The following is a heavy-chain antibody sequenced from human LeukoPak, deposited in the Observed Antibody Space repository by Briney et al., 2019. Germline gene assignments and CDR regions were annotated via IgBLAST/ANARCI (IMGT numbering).Heavy chain of an antibody. J-gene: IGHJ4*02. CDR2: ISHSGST. CDR3: ARGEMVVTATYFDY. Sequence: PSETLSLTCTVSGGSISSYYWSWIRQPPGKGLEWIGEISHSGSTNYNPSLKSRVTISVDTSKNQFSLKLSSVTAADTAVYYCARGEMVVTATYFDYWGQGTLVTVSS. D-gene: IGHD2-21*02. CDR1: GGSISSYY. V-gene: IGHV4-34*01.